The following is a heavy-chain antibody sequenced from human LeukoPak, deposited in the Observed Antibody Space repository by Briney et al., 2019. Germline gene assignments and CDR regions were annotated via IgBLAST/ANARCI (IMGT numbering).Heavy chain of an antibody. J-gene: IGHJ4*02. CDR1: GFTFSSYA. CDR2: ISGSGGST. V-gene: IGHV3-23*01. Sequence: GGSLRLSCSASGFTFSSYAMSWVRQAPGKGLEWVSAISGSGGSTYYAASVKGRFTISSDNSKNQLFQQMNSRRPDETAVYYGATRTIAAAPYWGQGNLVTVSS. D-gene: IGHD6-13*01. CDR3: ATRTIAAAPY.